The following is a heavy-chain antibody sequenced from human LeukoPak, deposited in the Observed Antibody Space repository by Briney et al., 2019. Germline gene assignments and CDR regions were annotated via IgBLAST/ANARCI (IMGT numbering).Heavy chain of an antibody. CDR3: ARLINGSPGDY. CDR2: INHSGST. V-gene: IGHV4-34*01. J-gene: IGHJ4*02. CDR1: GGSFSGYY. D-gene: IGHD1-26*01. Sequence: PSETLSLTCAVYGGSFSGYYWSWIRQPPGKGLEWIGEINHSGSTNYNPSLKSRVTISVDTSKNQFSLKLSSVTAADTAVYYSARLINGSPGDYWGQGTLVTVSS.